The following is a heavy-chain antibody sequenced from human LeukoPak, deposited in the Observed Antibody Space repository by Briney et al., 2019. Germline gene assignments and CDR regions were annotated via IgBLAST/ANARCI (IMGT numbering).Heavy chain of an antibody. CDR3: AREAQYRGWNRGLDY. V-gene: IGHV4-59*01. D-gene: IGHD6-19*01. Sequence: SSETLSLTCTVSGGSISSYYWSWIRQLPGKGLEWIGYIYYSGSTNYNPSLKSRVTISVDTSKNQFSLKLSSVTAADTAVYYCAREAQYRGWNRGLDYWGQGTLVTVSS. CDR1: GGSISSYY. J-gene: IGHJ4*02. CDR2: IYYSGST.